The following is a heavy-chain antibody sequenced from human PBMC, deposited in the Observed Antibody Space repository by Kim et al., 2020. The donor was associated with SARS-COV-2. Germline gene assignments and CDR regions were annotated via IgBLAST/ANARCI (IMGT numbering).Heavy chain of an antibody. V-gene: IGHV3-30*04. J-gene: IGHJ3*02. Sequence: GGSLRLSCAASGFTFSTYAMHWVRQAPGKGLEWVAFISHDVNEKTFVDSVKGRFTISRDNSKNTLCLQMNSLRAEDTAVYYCARPPTHNSYGESAFDTWG. CDR3: ARPPTHNSYGESAFDT. D-gene: IGHD1-1*01. CDR2: ISHDVNEK. CDR1: GFTFSTYA.